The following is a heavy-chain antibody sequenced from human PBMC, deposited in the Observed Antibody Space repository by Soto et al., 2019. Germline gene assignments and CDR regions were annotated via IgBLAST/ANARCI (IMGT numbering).Heavy chain of an antibody. CDR2: IIPIFGTA. Sequence: GASVKVSCKASGGTFSSYAISWVRQALGQGLEWMGGIIPIFGTANYAQKFQGRVTITADESTSTAYMELSSLRSEDTAVYYCARVYSSGRYYYGMDVWGQGTTVTVSS. CDR1: GGTFSSYA. V-gene: IGHV1-69*13. CDR3: ARVYSSGRYYYGMDV. D-gene: IGHD6-19*01. J-gene: IGHJ6*02.